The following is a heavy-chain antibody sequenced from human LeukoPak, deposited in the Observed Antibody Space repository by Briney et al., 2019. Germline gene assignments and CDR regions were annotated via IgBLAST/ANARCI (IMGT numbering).Heavy chain of an antibody. J-gene: IGHJ3*02. Sequence: PGGSLRLSCAASGFTFSDYYMGWNRQAPGKGLECVSYISSSGDSIYCADSVKGRFTISRDNGKNSLYLQMNSLRAEDTAVYYCAKPGSSHDAFDIWGQGTVVTVSS. CDR3: AKPGSSHDAFDI. CDR2: ISSSGDSI. CDR1: GFTFSDYY. V-gene: IGHV3-11*01.